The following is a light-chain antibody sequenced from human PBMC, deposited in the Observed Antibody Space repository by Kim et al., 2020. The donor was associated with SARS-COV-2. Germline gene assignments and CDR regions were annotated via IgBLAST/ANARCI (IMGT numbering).Light chain of an antibody. J-gene: IGLJ2*01. CDR2: DVT. Sequence: GQSITIFCTGTSSDVGNYNYVSWYQHHPGEAPKVMIYDVTKRPSGVSNRFFGSKSGNTASLTISGLQTEDEADYYCCSYASSGTLIFGGGTQLTVL. V-gene: IGLV2-14*03. CDR1: SSDVGNYNY. CDR3: CSYASSGTLI.